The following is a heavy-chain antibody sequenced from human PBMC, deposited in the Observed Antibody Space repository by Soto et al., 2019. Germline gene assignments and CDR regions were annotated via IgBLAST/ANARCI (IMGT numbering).Heavy chain of an antibody. V-gene: IGHV3-11*01. J-gene: IGHJ6*02. D-gene: IGHD3-22*01. Sequence: PGGSLRLSCAASGFTFSDYYMSWIRQAPGKGLEWVSYISSSGSTINYADSVKGRFTISRDNAKNSLYLQMNSLRAEDTAVYYCARKSPITMIVVVKNYYGMDVWGQGTTVTVSS. CDR1: GFTFSDYY. CDR2: ISSSGSTI. CDR3: ARKSPITMIVVVKNYYGMDV.